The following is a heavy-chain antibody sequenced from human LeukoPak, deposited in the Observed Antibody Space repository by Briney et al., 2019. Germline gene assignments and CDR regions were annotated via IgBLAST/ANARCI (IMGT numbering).Heavy chain of an antibody. Sequence: SETLSLTCTVSGGSISSSSYYWGWIRQPPGKGLEWIGSIYYSGSTYYNPSLKSRVTISVDTSKNQFSLKLSSVTAADTAVYYCARGASSLSSRLGNWGQGTFVTVSS. CDR3: ARGASSLSSRLGN. D-gene: IGHD6-13*01. V-gene: IGHV4-39*07. J-gene: IGHJ4*02. CDR1: GGSISSSSYY. CDR2: IYYSGST.